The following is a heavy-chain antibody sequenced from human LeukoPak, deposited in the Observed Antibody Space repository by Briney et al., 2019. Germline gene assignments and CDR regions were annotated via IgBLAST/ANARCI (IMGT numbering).Heavy chain of an antibody. CDR2: INPNSGGT. V-gene: IGHV1-2*02. J-gene: IGHJ6*03. CDR1: GYTFTGYY. Sequence: ASVKVSCKASGYTFTGYYMHWVRQAPGQGLEWMGWINPNSGGTNYAQKFQGRVTMTRDTSISTAYMELSRPRSGDTAVYYCARGGQVNPGVYYYYYMDVWGKGTAVTVSS. CDR3: ARGGQVNPGVYYYYYMDV. D-gene: IGHD3-10*01.